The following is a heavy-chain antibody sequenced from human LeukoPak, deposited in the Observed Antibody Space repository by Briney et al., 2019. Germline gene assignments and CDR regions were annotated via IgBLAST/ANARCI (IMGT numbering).Heavy chain of an antibody. V-gene: IGHV3-23*01. CDR1: GFTFSSYA. J-gene: IGHJ4*02. CDR2: ISGSGGST. Sequence: GGSLRLAFAASGFTFSSYAMSWVRQAPGKGLERVSAISGSGGSTYYADSVKGRFTISRDNSKDTLYLQMNSLRDEDTAVYYCAKSVVVVPASAFDYWGQGTLVTVSS. CDR3: AKSVVVVPASAFDY. D-gene: IGHD2-2*01.